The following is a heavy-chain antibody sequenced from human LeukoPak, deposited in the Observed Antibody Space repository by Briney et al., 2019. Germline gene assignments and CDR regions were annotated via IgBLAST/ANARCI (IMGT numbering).Heavy chain of an antibody. Sequence: GGSLRLSCAASGFTFSSYGMSWVRQAPGKGLEWVSAISGSGGSTYYADSVKGRFTISRDNSKNTLYLQMNSLRAVDTAVYYCAKDWSLLDSSGYFYYWGQGTLVTVSS. CDR2: ISGSGGST. CDR3: AKDWSLLDSSGYFYY. V-gene: IGHV3-23*01. CDR1: GFTFSSYG. D-gene: IGHD3-22*01. J-gene: IGHJ4*02.